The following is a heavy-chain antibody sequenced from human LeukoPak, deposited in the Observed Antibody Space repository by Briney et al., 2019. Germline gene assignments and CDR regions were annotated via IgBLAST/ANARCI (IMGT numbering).Heavy chain of an antibody. CDR2: ISSSSSYI. V-gene: IGHV3-21*01. J-gene: IGHJ6*02. D-gene: IGHD5-24*01. Sequence: GGSLRLSCAASGFTFSSYSMNWVRQAPGKGLEWVSSISSSSSYIYYADSVKGRFTISRDNAKNSLYLQMNSLRAEDTAVYYCARVEALQRWLQLSMHWDYYYGMGVWGQGTTVTVSS. CDR3: ARVEALQRWLQLSMHWDYYYGMGV. CDR1: GFTFSSYS.